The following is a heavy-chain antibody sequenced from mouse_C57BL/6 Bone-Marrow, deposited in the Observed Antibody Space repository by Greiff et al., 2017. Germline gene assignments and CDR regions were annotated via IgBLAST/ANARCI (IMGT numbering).Heavy chain of an antibody. CDR3: ARLLCFYAMDY. CDR1: GFTSSSYA. D-gene: IGHD1-1*02. J-gene: IGHJ4*01. V-gene: IGHV5-4*03. Sequence: EVMLVESGGGLVKPGGSLKLSCAASGFTSSSYAMSWVRQTPEKRLEWVATISDGGSYTYYPDNVKGRFTISRDNAKNNLYLQMSHLKSEDTAMYYCARLLCFYAMDYWGQGTSVTVSS. CDR2: ISDGGSYT.